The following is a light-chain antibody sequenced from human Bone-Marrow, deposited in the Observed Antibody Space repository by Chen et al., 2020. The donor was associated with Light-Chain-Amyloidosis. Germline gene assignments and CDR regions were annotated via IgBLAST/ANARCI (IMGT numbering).Light chain of an antibody. Sequence: SYVLTQPSSVSVAPGQTATIARGGNNIGSTRVHWYQQTPGQAPLLVVYDNSDRPSGIPERLSGYKSGNAATLTVSRVEAGDEAAYYCQVWDRSSDRPVFGGGTKLTVL. V-gene: IGLV3-21*02. CDR1: NIGSTR. CDR2: DNS. CDR3: QVWDRSSDRPV. J-gene: IGLJ3*02.